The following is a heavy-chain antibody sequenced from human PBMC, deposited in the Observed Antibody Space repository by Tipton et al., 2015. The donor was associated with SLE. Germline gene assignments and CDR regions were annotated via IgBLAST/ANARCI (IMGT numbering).Heavy chain of an antibody. Sequence: TLSLTCTVSGGSISSSSYYWGWIRQPPGKGLEWIGSIYYSGSTNYNPSLKSRVTISVDTSKNQFSLKLSSVTAADTAVYYCAREYYDFWSGSSGAFDIWGQGTMVTVSS. J-gene: IGHJ3*02. CDR2: IYYSGST. D-gene: IGHD3-3*01. CDR1: GGSISSSSYY. CDR3: AREYYDFWSGSSGAFDI. V-gene: IGHV4-39*07.